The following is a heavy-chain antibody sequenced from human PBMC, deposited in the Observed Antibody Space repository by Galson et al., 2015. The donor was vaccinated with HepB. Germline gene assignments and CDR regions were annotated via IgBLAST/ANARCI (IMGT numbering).Heavy chain of an antibody. D-gene: IGHD2/OR15-2a*01. CDR3: ARHVTADGSDV. CDR2: IYYSGST. Sequence: SETLSLTCTVSGGSISSYYWSWIRQPPGKGLEWIGYIYYSGSTNYNPSLKSRVTISVDTSKNQFSLKLSSVTAADTAVYYCARHVTADGSDVWGQGTTVTVSS. CDR1: GGSISSYY. J-gene: IGHJ6*02. V-gene: IGHV4-59*08.